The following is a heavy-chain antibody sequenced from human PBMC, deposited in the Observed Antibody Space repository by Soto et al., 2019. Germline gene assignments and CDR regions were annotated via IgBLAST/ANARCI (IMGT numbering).Heavy chain of an antibody. CDR3: PRVRILSGLFRPIDY. CDR1: GCRFTSYW. Sequence: GESLKISCEDSGCRFTSYWIACVRLMPGKGLEGIVLVYVDDSETQYSPSFEGQVTISADKPLNSAYLQWTRLRASDTAMYYCPRVRILSGLFRPIDYGDQGTQVTVSS. V-gene: IGHV5-51*04. J-gene: IGHJ4*02. CDR2: VYVDDSET. D-gene: IGHD6-6*01.